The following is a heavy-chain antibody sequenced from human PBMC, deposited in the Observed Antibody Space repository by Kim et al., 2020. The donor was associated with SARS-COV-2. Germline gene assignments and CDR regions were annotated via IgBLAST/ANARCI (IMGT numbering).Heavy chain of an antibody. CDR3: ARDGRHVDY. CDR1: GGSFSDYY. D-gene: IGHD2-15*01. V-gene: IGHV4-34*01. J-gene: IGHJ4*02. Sequence: SETLSLTCAVFGGSFSDYYWSWIRQPPGEGLEWIGEINHSGSTNYNPSLKSRVTISVDTSKNQFSLRLSYVTAADTAVYYCARDGRHVDYWGRGTLVTVS. CDR2: INHSGST.